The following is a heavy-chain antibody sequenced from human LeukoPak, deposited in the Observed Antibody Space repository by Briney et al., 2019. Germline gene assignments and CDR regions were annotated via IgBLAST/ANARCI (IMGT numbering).Heavy chain of an antibody. CDR3: ATGGFGPFEA. D-gene: IGHD3-10*01. V-gene: IGHV4-31*03. J-gene: IGHJ5*02. Sequence: PSQTLSLTCTVSGGSISSNSYYCTWVRHHPGKGLEWIGSIYYSGTTYYNPSLKSRLTISLDTSKNQFSLKLTSVTAADTAVYYCATGGFGPFEAWDQGMLVTVSS. CDR1: GGSISSNSYY. CDR2: IYYSGTT.